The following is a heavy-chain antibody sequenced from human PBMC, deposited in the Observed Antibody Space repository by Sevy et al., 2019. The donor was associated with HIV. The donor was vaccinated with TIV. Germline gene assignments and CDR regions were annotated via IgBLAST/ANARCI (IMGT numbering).Heavy chain of an antibody. CDR3: ARDSGYCGGDCYGPGGY. CDR1: GFTFSSYA. CDR2: ISYDDGSNR. Sequence: GGSLRLSCAASGFTFSSYALHWVRQAPGKGLEWVAVISYDDGSNRNYADSVKGQFTISRDNSKNTVYLQMNSLRPEDTAVYYCARDSGYCGGDCYGPGGYWGQGTLVTVSS. J-gene: IGHJ4*02. D-gene: IGHD2-21*02. V-gene: IGHV3-30-3*01.